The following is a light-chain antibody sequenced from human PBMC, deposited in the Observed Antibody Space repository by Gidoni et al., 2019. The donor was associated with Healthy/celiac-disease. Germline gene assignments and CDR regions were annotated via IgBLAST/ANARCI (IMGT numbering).Light chain of an antibody. CDR1: KSVSSY. Sequence: EIVLTQSPATLSLSPGERATLSCRASKSVSSYLAWYQQKPGQAPRLLIYDASNSATGIPARFSGSGSGTDFTLTISSLGPEDFAVYYCQQRSNWPGTFGQGTKVEIK. CDR3: QQRSNWPGT. J-gene: IGKJ1*01. CDR2: DAS. V-gene: IGKV3-11*01.